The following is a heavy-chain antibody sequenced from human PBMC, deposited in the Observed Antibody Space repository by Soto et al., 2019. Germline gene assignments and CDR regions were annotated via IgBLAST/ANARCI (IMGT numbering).Heavy chain of an antibody. V-gene: IGHV1-69*06. Sequence: SVKLSCKASGGTFSSYAISWVRQAPGQGLEWMGGIIPIFGTANYAQKFQGRVTITADKSTSTAYMELSSLRSEDTAVYYCARAMGPSGGHSRHQAFDSWGQGKMVTLSS. J-gene: IGHJ3*02. D-gene: IGHD2-21*02. CDR1: GGTFSSYA. CDR2: IIPIFGTA. CDR3: ARAMGPSGGHSRHQAFDS.